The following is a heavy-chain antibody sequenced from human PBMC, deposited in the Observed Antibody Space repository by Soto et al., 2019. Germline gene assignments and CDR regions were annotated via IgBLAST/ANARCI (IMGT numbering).Heavy chain of an antibody. Sequence: GGSLRLSCAASGFTVSSNYMSWVRQAPGKGLEWVSVIYSGGSTYYADSVKGRFTISRHNSKNTLYLQMNSLRAEDTAVYYCARRYLRGKNQPTNWYFDLWGRGTLVTVSS. CDR1: GFTVSSNY. V-gene: IGHV3-53*04. CDR2: IYSGGST. J-gene: IGHJ2*01. CDR3: ARRYLRGKNQPTNWYFDL. D-gene: IGHD5-12*01.